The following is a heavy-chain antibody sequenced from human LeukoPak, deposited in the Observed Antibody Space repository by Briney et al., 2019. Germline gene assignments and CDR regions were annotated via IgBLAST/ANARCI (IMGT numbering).Heavy chain of an antibody. J-gene: IGHJ4*02. V-gene: IGHV5-51*01. CDR1: GYSFGYSFTNYW. Sequence: GESLKISCKGSGYSFGYSFTNYWIGWVRQMPGKGLEWMGIIYPGDSDTRYSPSFQGQVTISADKSISTAYLQWSSLKASDTAMYYCARLIVATENFDYWGQGTLVTVSS. CDR3: ARLIVATENFDY. CDR2: IYPGDSDT. D-gene: IGHD5-12*01.